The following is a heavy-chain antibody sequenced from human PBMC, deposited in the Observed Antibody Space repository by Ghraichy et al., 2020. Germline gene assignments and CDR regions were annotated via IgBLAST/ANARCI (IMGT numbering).Heavy chain of an antibody. Sequence: ASVKVSCKVSGYTLTELSMHWVRQAPGKGLEWMGGFDPEDGETIYAQKFQGRVTMTEDTSTDTAYMELSSLRSEDTAVYYCATSRIAARPPYYYYYMDVWGKGTTVTVSS. J-gene: IGHJ6*03. V-gene: IGHV1-24*01. CDR1: GYTLTELS. CDR2: FDPEDGET. CDR3: ATSRIAARPPYYYYYMDV. D-gene: IGHD6-6*01.